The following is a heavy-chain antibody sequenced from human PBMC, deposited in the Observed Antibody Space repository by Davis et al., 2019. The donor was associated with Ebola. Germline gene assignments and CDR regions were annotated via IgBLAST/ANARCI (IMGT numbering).Heavy chain of an antibody. J-gene: IGHJ4*02. CDR1: GGSISSYY. CDR3: ARARYYYDSTSPLGY. Sequence: SETLSLTCTVSGGSISSYYWSWIRQPPGKGLEWIGYIYYSGSTNYNPSLKSRVTISVDTSKNQFSLKLRSVTAADTAVYYCARARYYYDSTSPLGYWGQGTLVTVSS. D-gene: IGHD3-22*01. CDR2: IYYSGST. V-gene: IGHV4-59*12.